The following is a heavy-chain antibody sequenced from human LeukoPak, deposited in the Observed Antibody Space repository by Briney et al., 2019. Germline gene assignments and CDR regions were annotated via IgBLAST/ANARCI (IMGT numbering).Heavy chain of an antibody. Sequence: PGGSLRLSCTASGYTFTHYAMHWVRQAPGQSLEWMGWINTGNGDTKYSQKFQGRVTLTRDTSANIVYMELTSLRSEDTAVYYCATRSASTYGGVFDFWGQGSLVSVS. V-gene: IGHV1-3*04. CDR2: INTGNGDT. D-gene: IGHD3-3*01. CDR1: GYTFTHYA. J-gene: IGHJ4*02. CDR3: ATRSASTYGGVFDF.